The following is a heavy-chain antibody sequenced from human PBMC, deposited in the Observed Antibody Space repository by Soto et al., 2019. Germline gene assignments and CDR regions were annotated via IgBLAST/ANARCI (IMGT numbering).Heavy chain of an antibody. CDR1: GGSISSGGDY. D-gene: IGHD3-10*01. V-gene: IGHV4-31*03. J-gene: IGHJ4*02. Sequence: QVQLQESGPGLVKASETLSLYCTVSGGSISSGGDYWSWIRQRPGKGLEWIGYIYYTGGAYYNPSLKRRLTLSVDTTRSQFSLKLTSVTGADTAVYFCARGLTMLRGVMDSWGQGTLVTVSS. CDR3: ARGLTMLRGVMDS. CDR2: IYYTGGA.